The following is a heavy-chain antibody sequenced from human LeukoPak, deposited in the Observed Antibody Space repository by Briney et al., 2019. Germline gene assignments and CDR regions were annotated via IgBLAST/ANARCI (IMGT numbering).Heavy chain of an antibody. CDR2: IYYSGST. D-gene: IGHD6-13*01. J-gene: IGHJ4*02. CDR3: VSSSWQTYYFDY. V-gene: IGHV4-59*01. Sequence: PSETLSLTCTVSGGSISSYYWSWIRQPPGKGLEWIGYIYYSGSTNYNPSLKSRVTISVDTSKNQFSLKLSSVTAADTAVYYCVSSSWQTYYFDYWGQGTLVTVSS. CDR1: GGSISSYY.